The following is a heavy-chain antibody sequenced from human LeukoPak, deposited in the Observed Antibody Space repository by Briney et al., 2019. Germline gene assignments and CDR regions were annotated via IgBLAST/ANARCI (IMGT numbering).Heavy chain of an antibody. CDR2: INTDGSST. J-gene: IGHJ4*02. CDR1: GFTFSRYW. Sequence: GGSLRLSCAASGFTFSRYWMHWVRQAPGKGLVWVSRINTDGSSTNYADSVKGRFTISRDNAKNTLYLQMNSLRAEDTAVYYCAKGEVSSGWYWILTHWGQGTLVTVSS. CDR3: AKGEVSSGWYWILTH. V-gene: IGHV3-74*01. D-gene: IGHD6-19*01.